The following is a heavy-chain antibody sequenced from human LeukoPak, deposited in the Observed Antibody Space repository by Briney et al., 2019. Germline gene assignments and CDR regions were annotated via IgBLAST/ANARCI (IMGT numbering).Heavy chain of an antibody. CDR1: GFTFSDHY. D-gene: IGHD1-26*01. J-gene: IGHJ4*02. Sequence: GGSLRLSCAASGFTFSDHYMDWVRQAPGKGLEWVGRSRNKAKSYTTEYAASVKGRFTISRDVSKNSLYLQMNSLKTEDTAVYYCARLSGTYFVDYWGQGTLVTVSS. CDR3: ARLSGTYFVDY. V-gene: IGHV3-72*01. CDR2: SRNKAKSYTT.